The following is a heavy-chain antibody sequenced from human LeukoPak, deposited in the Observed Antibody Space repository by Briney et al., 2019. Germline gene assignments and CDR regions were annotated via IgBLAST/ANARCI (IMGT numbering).Heavy chain of an antibody. CDR3: ARDGAVVRAVDP. Sequence: ASVKVSCKASGYTFSIYSIHWVRQAPGQGLEWMGMINPKNGGASYGQKFQGRVTMTSDTSTTTVYLEMTNLRYDDTGVYYCARDGAVVRAVDPWGQGTLVTVSS. CDR1: GYTFSIYS. J-gene: IGHJ5*02. D-gene: IGHD3-10*01. V-gene: IGHV1-46*01. CDR2: INPKNGGA.